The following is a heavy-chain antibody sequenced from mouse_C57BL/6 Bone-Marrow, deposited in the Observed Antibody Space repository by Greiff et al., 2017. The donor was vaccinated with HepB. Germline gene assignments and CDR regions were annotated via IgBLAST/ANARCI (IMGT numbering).Heavy chain of an antibody. J-gene: IGHJ4*01. CDR2: LHPNSGST. V-gene: IGHV1-64*01. D-gene: IGHD3-2*02. CDR1: GYTFTSYW. Sequence: QVQLQQPGAELVKPGASVKLSCKASGYTFTSYWMHWVKQRPGQGLEWIGMLHPNSGSTHYNEKFKSKATLTVDKSSNTAYMQLNSLTSADSAVYYCAKLRPHYYARDYWGQGTSVTVSS. CDR3: AKLRPHYYARDY.